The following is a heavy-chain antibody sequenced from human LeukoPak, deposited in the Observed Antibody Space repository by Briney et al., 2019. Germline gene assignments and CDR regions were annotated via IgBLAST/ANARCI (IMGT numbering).Heavy chain of an antibody. CDR3: ARDTFYDFWSGRGIEH. J-gene: IGHJ1*01. CDR1: GFTFSSYG. Sequence: GGSLRLSCAASGFTFSSYGMSWVRQAPGKGLQWVSVIIGSGSSTYYADSVKGRFTISRDNAKNSLYLQMNSLRAEDTAVYYCARDTFYDFWSGRGIEHWGQGTLVTVSS. V-gene: IGHV3-23*01. CDR2: IIGSGSST. D-gene: IGHD3-3*01.